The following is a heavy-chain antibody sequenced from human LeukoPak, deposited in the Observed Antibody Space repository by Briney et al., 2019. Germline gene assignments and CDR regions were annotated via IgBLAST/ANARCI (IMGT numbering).Heavy chain of an antibody. CDR1: GFXFSDYY. V-gene: IGHV3-11*05. Sequence: GGSLRLSCAASGFXFSDYYTSWIRQAPGKGLEWVSYISGTSTYTNYADSVKGRFTISRDNTKNSLYPQMNSLRAEDTAVYYCARDISYCGGDCAPYYFDYWGQGTLVTVSS. CDR2: ISGTSTYT. CDR3: ARDISYCGGDCAPYYFDY. D-gene: IGHD2-21*02. J-gene: IGHJ4*02.